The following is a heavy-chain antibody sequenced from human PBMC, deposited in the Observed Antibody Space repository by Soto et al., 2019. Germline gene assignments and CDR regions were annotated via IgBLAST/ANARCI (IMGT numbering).Heavy chain of an antibody. J-gene: IGHJ4*02. V-gene: IGHV4-59*08. CDR1: GGSISSYY. CDR3: ARHHDS. CDR2: IYYSGST. Sequence: SETLSLTCTVSGGSISSYYWSWIRQPPGKGLEWIGYIYYSGSTNHNPSLKSRVTISVDTSKNQFSLKLSSVTAADTAVYYCARHHDSWGQGTPVTVSS.